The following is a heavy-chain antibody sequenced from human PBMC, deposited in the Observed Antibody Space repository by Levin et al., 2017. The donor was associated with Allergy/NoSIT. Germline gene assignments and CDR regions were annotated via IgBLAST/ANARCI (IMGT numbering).Heavy chain of an antibody. J-gene: IGHJ4*02. CDR2: IYYSGST. V-gene: IGHV4-39*07. D-gene: IGHD5/OR15-5a*01. CDR1: GDSVSSTTYY. Sequence: SETLSLTCTVSGDSVSSTTYYWGWIRQPPGKGPEWIGSIYYSGSTYYTPSLKSRVTISVDTSKNQFSLKLTSVTAADTAVYYCARLWTIVSPPDYWGQGTLVTVSS. CDR3: ARLWTIVSPPDY.